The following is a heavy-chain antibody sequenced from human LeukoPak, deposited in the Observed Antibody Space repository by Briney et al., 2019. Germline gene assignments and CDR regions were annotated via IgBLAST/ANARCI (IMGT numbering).Heavy chain of an antibody. Sequence: KPAETESLICTVSGGSVSSGSYYWSWIRQPPGKGLDWIGYIHYSGSTNYSPTLKSRVTISVDTSKNQFSLKLSSVTAADTAVYYCARVPGCGTAANWGQGTLVTVSS. CDR1: GGSVSSGSYY. CDR3: ARVPGCGTAAN. D-gene: IGHD1-7*01. J-gene: IGHJ3*01. V-gene: IGHV4-61*01. CDR2: IHYSGST.